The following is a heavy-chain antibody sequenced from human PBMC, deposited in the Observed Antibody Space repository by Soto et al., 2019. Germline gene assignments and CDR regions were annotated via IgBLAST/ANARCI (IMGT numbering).Heavy chain of an antibody. J-gene: IGHJ5*02. CDR1: GYTFTGYY. CDR3: ARSKDCSVGSCFHNWFDP. Sequence: ASVKVSCKASGYTFTGYYMHWVRQAPGQGLEWMGWINPNSGGTNYAQKFQGWVTVTRDTSISTAYMELSRLRSDDTAVYYCARSKDCSVGSCFHNWFDPWGQGTLVTVSS. V-gene: IGHV1-2*04. CDR2: INPNSGGT. D-gene: IGHD2-15*01.